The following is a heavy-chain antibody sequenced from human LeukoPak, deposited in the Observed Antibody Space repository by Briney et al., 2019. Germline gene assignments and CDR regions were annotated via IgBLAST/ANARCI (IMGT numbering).Heavy chain of an antibody. D-gene: IGHD2-15*01. Sequence: GASVKVSCKASGYTFTSYGISWVRQAPGQGLEWMGWISAYNGNTNYAQKLQGRVTMTTDTSTSTAYMELRSLRSDDTAVYYCARVDIVVVVAATIGSIAFDIWGQGTMVTVSS. J-gene: IGHJ3*02. CDR1: GYTFTSYG. CDR2: ISAYNGNT. V-gene: IGHV1-18*04. CDR3: ARVDIVVVVAATIGSIAFDI.